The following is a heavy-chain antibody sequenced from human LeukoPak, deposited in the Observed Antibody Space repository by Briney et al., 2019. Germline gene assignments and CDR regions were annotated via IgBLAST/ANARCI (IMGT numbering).Heavy chain of an antibody. J-gene: IGHJ4*02. D-gene: IGHD2-21*02. Sequence: SETLSLTCTVSGGSISSSGYYWGWIRQPPGKGLEWIGSIYYSGSTYYNPSLKSRVTISVDTSKNQFSLKLSSVTAADTAVYYCARTIVVVTGRFDYWGQGTLVTVSS. CDR2: IYYSGST. CDR1: GGSISSSGYY. V-gene: IGHV4-39*07. CDR3: ARTIVVVTGRFDY.